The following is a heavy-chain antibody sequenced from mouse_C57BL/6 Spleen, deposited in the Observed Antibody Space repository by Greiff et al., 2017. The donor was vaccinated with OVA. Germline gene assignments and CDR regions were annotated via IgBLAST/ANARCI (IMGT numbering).Heavy chain of an antibody. J-gene: IGHJ4*01. V-gene: IGHV5-9-1*02. CDR2: ISSGGDSI. Sequence: EVKLVESGAGLVKPGGSLKLSCAASGFTFSSYAMSWVRQTPEKRLEWVAYISSGGDSIYYADTVKGRFTISRDNARNTLYLQMSSLKSEDTAMYYCTRDRVDYYAMDYWGQGTSVTVSS. CDR1: GFTFSSYA. CDR3: TRDRVDYYAMDY.